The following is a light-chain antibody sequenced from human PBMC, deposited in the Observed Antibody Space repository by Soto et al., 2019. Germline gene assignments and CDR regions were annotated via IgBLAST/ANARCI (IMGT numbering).Light chain of an antibody. Sequence: EIVLTQSPGTLSLSPIERATLSCMASQSVSSSFLAWYQQKPGQAPRLLIYDTSNRATGIPARFSGSGSGTDFTLTISSLETEDFAVYYCQQSSNWPTFGQGTRLEI. CDR3: QQSSNWPT. CDR2: DTS. J-gene: IGKJ5*01. CDR1: QSVSSSF. V-gene: IGKV3D-20*02.